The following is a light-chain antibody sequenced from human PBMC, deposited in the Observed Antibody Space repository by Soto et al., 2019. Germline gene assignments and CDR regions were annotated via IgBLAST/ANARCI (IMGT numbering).Light chain of an antibody. V-gene: IGKV3-20*01. CDR3: QLYGRVLT. CDR2: GAS. J-gene: IGKJ4*01. Sequence: EIVLTQSPDTLSLSQGDSATLSCWASQSLNTKYLAWYQQKPGQAPRLLIHGASSRATDIPDRFRGSGSGTEFTLTIFGLEPEDFAVYYCQLYGRVLTFGGGTKVEI. CDR1: QSLNTKY.